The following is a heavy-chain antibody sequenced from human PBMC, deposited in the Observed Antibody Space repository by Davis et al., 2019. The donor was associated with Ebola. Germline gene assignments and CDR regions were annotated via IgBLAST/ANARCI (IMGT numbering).Heavy chain of an antibody. V-gene: IGHV4-59*01. D-gene: IGHD5-24*01. CDR3: ARDRGFDP. CDR1: GGSISSYY. CDR2: IFYSGST. Sequence: SETLSLTCTVSGGSISSYYWSWIRQPPGKGLEWIGYIFYSGSTNHNPSLKSRVTISVDTSKNQFSLKLSSVTAADAAMYYCARDRGFDPWGQGTLVTVSS. J-gene: IGHJ5*02.